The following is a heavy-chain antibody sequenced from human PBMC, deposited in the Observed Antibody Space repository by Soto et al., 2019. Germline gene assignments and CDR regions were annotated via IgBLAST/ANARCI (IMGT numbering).Heavy chain of an antibody. CDR1: GGSISSYY. D-gene: IGHD3-10*01. J-gene: IGHJ4*02. CDR2: IYYSGST. CDR3: ARHNYGSGSTYFDY. V-gene: IGHV4-59*08. Sequence: QVQLQESGPGLVKPSETLSLTCTVSGGSISSYYWSWIRPKPGKGLEWIGYIYYSGSTNYNPSLKSRVTISVDTSKNQFSLKLNSMTAADTAVYYCARHNYGSGSTYFDYWGQGTLVTVSS.